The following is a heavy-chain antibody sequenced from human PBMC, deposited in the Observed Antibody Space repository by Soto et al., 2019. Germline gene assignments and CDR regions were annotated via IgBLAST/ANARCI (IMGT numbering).Heavy chain of an antibody. CDR2: IVVGSGNT. D-gene: IGHD4-17*01. V-gene: IGHV1-58*01. CDR3: AAALHDYGDYVGFYFDY. J-gene: IGHJ4*02. CDR1: GFNFTSSA. Sequence: QMQLVQSGPEVKKPGTSVKVSCKASGFNFTSSAVQWVRQARGQRLELIGWIVVGSGNTKYAQKFQERVTITRDMSTSTAYMELSSLRSEDTAVYYCAAALHDYGDYVGFYFDYWGQGTLGTVSS.